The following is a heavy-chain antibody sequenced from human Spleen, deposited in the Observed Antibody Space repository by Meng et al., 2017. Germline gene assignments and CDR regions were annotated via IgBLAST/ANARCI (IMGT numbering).Heavy chain of an antibody. CDR2: IFHSGST. D-gene: IGHD3-22*01. J-gene: IGHJ4*02. CDR1: GGSLTSSNW. CDR3: ARSDDSGGYYYFDN. V-gene: IGHV4-4*02. Sequence: QLQLQESGPGLVKPSETLSLTCTVSGGSLTSSNWWGLVRPPPGKGLEWIGEIFHSGSTKYNPSLKSRVTILKDQSKKQFFLKLTSVTAADTAVYYCARSDDSGGYYYFDNWGQGTLVTVSS.